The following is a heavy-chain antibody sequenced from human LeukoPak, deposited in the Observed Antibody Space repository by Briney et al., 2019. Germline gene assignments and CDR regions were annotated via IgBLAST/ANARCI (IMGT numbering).Heavy chain of an antibody. CDR3: ARDHDYGDYVEGY. V-gene: IGHV3-9*01. CDR1: GFTFDDYA. CDR2: ISWNSGSI. Sequence: GRSLRLSCAASGFTFDDYAMHWVRQAPGKGLEWVSGISWNSGSIGYADSVKGRFTISRDNAKNSLYLQMNSLRAEDTAVYYCARDHDYGDYVEGYWGQGTLVTVSS. J-gene: IGHJ4*02. D-gene: IGHD4-17*01.